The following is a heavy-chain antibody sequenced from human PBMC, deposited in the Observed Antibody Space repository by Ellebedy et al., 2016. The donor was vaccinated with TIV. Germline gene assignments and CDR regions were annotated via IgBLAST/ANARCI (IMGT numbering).Heavy chain of an antibody. CDR1: GGSISSGGYY. V-gene: IGHV4-31*03. CDR2: IYYSGST. D-gene: IGHD2-21*02. CDR3: ARDVLAYCGGDCYSFWFDP. J-gene: IGHJ5*02. Sequence: SETLSLXCTVSGGSISSGGYYWSWIRQHPGKGLEWIGYIYYSGSTYYNPSLKSRVTISVDTSKNQFSLKLSSVTAADTAVYYCARDVLAYCGGDCYSFWFDPWGQGTLVTVSS.